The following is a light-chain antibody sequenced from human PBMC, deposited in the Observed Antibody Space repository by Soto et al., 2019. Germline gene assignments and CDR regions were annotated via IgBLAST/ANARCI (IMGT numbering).Light chain of an antibody. J-gene: IGKJ5*01. V-gene: IGKV3-15*01. CDR2: DVS. CDR1: QGVTTN. Sequence: IVLTQSPVTLSVSPGERATLSCRAGQGVTTNFAWYQQKSGQSPRLLIYDVSIRATGVPARFSATGSETDFTLTISGLQSEDSAVYVCQQYNNWPFSFGQGTRLEIK. CDR3: QQYNNWPFS.